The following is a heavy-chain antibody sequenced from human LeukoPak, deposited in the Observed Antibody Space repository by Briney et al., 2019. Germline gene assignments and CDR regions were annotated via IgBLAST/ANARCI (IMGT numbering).Heavy chain of an antibody. Sequence: GASVKVSCKASGYTFTSYYMHWVRQAPGHGLEWMGIINPSGGSTNYAQKFQGRVTMTRDTSTSTVYMELSSLRSEDTAVYYCARANFGVVIGFDPWGQGTLVTVSS. CDR3: ARANFGVVIGFDP. V-gene: IGHV1-46*01. J-gene: IGHJ5*02. CDR2: INPSGGST. CDR1: GYTFTSYY. D-gene: IGHD3-3*01.